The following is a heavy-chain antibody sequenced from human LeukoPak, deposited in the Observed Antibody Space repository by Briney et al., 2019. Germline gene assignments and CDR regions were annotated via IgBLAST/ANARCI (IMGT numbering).Heavy chain of an antibody. J-gene: IGHJ4*02. D-gene: IGHD1/OR15-1a*01. CDR3: ARGRLWNIDY. CDR2: INRDGSST. V-gene: IGHV3-74*01. Sequence: GGSLRLSRAASGFTFGSYWMHWVRQAPGKGLVWVSRINRDGSSTTYADSVKGRVTISRDNTKNTVYRQMNSLRAEDTAVYYCARGRLWNIDYWGQGTLVTVSS. CDR1: GFTFGSYW.